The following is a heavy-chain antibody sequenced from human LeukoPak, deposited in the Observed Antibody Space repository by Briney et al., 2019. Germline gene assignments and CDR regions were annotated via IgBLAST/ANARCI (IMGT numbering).Heavy chain of an antibody. V-gene: IGHV4-59*08. CDR1: GGSMSSSY. CDR2: IYYTGST. Sequence: SETLSLTCTVSGGSMSSSYWSWIRQAPEKELEYIGYIYYTGSTDYHPSLKNRVTISVDTSKNQFSLKLSSVTAADTAVYYCARQPWIQLWLDGLSFHFDYWGQGTLVTVSS. D-gene: IGHD5-18*01. J-gene: IGHJ4*02. CDR3: ARQPWIQLWLDGLSFHFDY.